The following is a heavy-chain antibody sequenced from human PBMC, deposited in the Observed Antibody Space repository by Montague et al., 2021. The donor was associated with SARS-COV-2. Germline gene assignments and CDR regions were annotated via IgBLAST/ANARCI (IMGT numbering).Heavy chain of an antibody. J-gene: IGHJ3*02. Sequence: SETLSLTCTVSGGSISSYYWSWMRQPPGKGLVWFGCIYYSGSTNYNPSLKSRVTISLDTSKNQFSLQLNPVTAADTGMYYCARGSNGPDACGIWGQGTMVTV. CDR2: IYYSGST. V-gene: IGHV4-59*01. CDR3: ARGSNGPDACGI. D-gene: IGHD5-18*01. CDR1: GGSISSYY.